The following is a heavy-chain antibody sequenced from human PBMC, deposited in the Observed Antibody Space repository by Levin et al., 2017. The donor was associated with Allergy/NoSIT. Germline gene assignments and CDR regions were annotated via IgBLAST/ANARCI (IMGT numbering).Heavy chain of an antibody. CDR1: GASTSRGGYY. Sequence: KPSETLSLTCSVSGASTSRGGYYWGWVRQHPGQGLEWIGYIYYDGDTFYNPSLKSRAAISLDKSKNQVSLKLTSVTAADTAVYYCTRAHTVYVSPFDYWVHGTLVTVSS. J-gene: IGHJ4*01. CDR2: IYYDGDT. CDR3: TRAHTVYVSPFDY. D-gene: IGHD3-10*02. V-gene: IGHV4-31*03.